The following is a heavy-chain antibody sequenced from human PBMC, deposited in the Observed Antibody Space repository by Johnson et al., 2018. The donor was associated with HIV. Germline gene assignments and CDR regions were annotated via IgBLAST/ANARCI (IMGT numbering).Heavy chain of an antibody. CDR2: IDWNGGSS. CDR3: AKDPGWFGEPGDAFDI. Sequence: MQLVESGGGLIQPGGSLRLSCAASGFTVSSNYMSWVRQAPGKGLEWVSGIDWNGGSSGYADSVKGRFSISRDNGKNSLYLQMNSLRAEDTAVYYCAKDPGWFGEPGDAFDIWGQGTMVTVSS. J-gene: IGHJ3*02. D-gene: IGHD3-10*01. CDR1: GFTVSSNY. V-gene: IGHV3-53*01.